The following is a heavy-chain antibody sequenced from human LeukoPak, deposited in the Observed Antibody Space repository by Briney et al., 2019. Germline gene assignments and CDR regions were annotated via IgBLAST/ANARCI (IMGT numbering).Heavy chain of an antibody. CDR3: AKASSAWLADY. V-gene: IGHV3-30*18. CDR1: GFTFNNYG. J-gene: IGHJ4*02. CDR2: ISYGESNK. Sequence: PGGSLRLSCATSGFTFNNYGMHWVRQAPGKGLEWVALISYGESNKYYADSVKGRFTISRDNSKNTLYLQMNSLRAEDTAVYYCAKASSAWLADYWGQGTLVTVSS. D-gene: IGHD6-19*01.